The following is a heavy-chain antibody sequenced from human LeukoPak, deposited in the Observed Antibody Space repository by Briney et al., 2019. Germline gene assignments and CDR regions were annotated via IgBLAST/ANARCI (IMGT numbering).Heavy chain of an antibody. J-gene: IGHJ4*02. CDR3: AKSLKSVVVLNPLDL. V-gene: IGHV3-23*01. D-gene: IGHD3-22*01. CDR2: IIGGGRNT. Sequence: PPGGSLTLSCIASGFTFNSYAMTWARHAPGKGLQWVPSIIGGGRNTYHADSVKGRFPISRDNSNNTLSLHMSSLRPEDWAIYFCAKSLKSVVVLNPLDLWGQGALVTVSS. CDR1: GFTFNSYA.